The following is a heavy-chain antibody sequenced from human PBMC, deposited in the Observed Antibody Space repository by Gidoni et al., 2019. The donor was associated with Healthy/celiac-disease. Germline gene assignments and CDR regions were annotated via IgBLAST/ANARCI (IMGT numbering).Heavy chain of an antibody. Sequence: QLQLQESSPGLVKPSETLSLTCTVSGGSISSSSYYWGWIRQPPGKGLEWIGIIYYSGSTYYNPSLKRRVTISVDTSKNQFSLKVSSVTAADTAVYYCARHRGIVVVPAAIAYWGQGTLVTVSS. CDR2: IYYSGST. V-gene: IGHV4-39*01. CDR1: GGSISSSSYY. J-gene: IGHJ4*02. D-gene: IGHD2-2*02. CDR3: ARHRGIVVVPAAIAY.